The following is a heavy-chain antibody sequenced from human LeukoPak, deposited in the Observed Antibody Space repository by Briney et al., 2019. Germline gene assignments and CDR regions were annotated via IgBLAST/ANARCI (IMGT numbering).Heavy chain of an antibody. J-gene: IGHJ4*02. CDR2: IYSGGST. CDR3: ATVIDNSGSLGF. CDR1: GFTVSNNY. V-gene: IGHV3-53*01. D-gene: IGHD3-22*01. Sequence: PGGPLRLSCAASGFTVSNNYMSWVRQAPGKELEWVSAIYSGGSTYYTDSVKGRFTISRDSSKHTLYLQMNSLRAEDTAVYYCATVIDNSGSLGFWGQGTLVTVSS.